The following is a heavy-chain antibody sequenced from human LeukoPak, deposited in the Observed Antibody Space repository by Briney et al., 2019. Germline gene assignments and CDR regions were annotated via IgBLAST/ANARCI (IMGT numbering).Heavy chain of an antibody. V-gene: IGHV4-59*11. Sequence: SETLSLTCTVSGGTISTHYWSWIRQPPGKGLEWIAYIDYSGSTNYKPSLKSRVTISVDASKNQFSLSLGSVTAADTAVYYCATGSWDRMAMDVWGRGISVSVSS. D-gene: IGHD1-14*01. CDR1: GGTISTHY. CDR3: ATGSWDRMAMDV. CDR2: IDYSGST. J-gene: IGHJ6*02.